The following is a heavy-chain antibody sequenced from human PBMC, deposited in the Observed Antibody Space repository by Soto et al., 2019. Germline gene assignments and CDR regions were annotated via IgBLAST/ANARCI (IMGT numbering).Heavy chain of an antibody. CDR1: GGPISSDY. Sequence: PLETLSLTCTDSGGPISSDYCRWIRQPAGDGLEGMGRTYSNGIPNYNPPLKSRVTMSVDTSKNQFSLRLSSVTAADTAVYYCARESSGWMRLDYWGEGTQVTAPQ. D-gene: IGHD6-19*01. J-gene: IGHJ4*02. CDR3: ARESSGWMRLDY. CDR2: TYSNGIP. V-gene: IGHV4-4*07.